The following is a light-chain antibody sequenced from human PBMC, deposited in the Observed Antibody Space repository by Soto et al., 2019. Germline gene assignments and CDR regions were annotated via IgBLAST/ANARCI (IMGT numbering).Light chain of an antibody. CDR3: GVWDDSVNVRYL. CDR1: SSNIGSNS. V-gene: IGLV1-44*01. J-gene: IGLJ1*01. CDR2: SNS. Sequence: QSVLTQPPSASGTPGQRVTISCSGSSSNIGSNSVNWYQQVPGTAPKILIYSNSQRPSGVPDRFSGSKSGTSASLAISGLQSEDEADYYCGVWDDSVNVRYLFXTGTKVTVL.